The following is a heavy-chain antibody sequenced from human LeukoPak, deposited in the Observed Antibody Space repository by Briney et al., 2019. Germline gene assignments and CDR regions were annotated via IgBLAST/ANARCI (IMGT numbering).Heavy chain of an antibody. CDR2: IYYSGST. J-gene: IGHJ4*02. CDR1: GGSISSYY. Sequence: PSETLSLTCTVSGGSISSYYWSWIRQPPGKGLEWIGYIYYSGSTNYNPSLKSRVTVSIDTSKNQFSLELSSVTAADTAVYYCARLEGPFDYWGQGTLVTVSS. CDR3: ARLEGPFDY. V-gene: IGHV4-59*08.